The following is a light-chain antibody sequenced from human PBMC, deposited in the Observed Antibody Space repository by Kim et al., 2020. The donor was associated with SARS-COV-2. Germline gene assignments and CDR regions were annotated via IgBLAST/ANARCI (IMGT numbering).Light chain of an antibody. CDR2: GAS. V-gene: IGKV3-15*01. CDR1: QSVSRN. J-gene: IGKJ4*01. CDR3: QQYNNWRLT. Sequence: SGSPGGRATLSCRASQSVSRNVAWYQKTPGQAPRLLIYGASTRATGVPARFSGSGSGTDFTLTISPLQSEDCAVYYCQQYNNWRLTFGGGTKLEIK.